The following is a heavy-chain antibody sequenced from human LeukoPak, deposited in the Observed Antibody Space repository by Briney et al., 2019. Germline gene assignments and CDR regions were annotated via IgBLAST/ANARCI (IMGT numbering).Heavy chain of an antibody. J-gene: IGHJ4*02. D-gene: IGHD1-26*01. V-gene: IGHV4-61*02. CDR3: ARESKVGAIFH. CDR2: IYTSGST. Sequence: SETLSLTCTVSGGSISSGSYYWSWIRQPAGKGLEWIGRIYTSGSTNYNPSLKSRATISVDTSKTQFSLKLSSVTAADTAVYYCARESKVGAIFHWGQGTLVTVSS. CDR1: GGSISSGSYY.